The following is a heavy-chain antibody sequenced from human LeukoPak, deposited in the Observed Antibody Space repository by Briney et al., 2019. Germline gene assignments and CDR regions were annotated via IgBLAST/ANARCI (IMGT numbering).Heavy chain of an antibody. CDR3: ARRSITMVRGVISDDAFDI. Sequence: GESLKISCKGSGYSFTSYWIGWVRQMPGKGLGWMGIIYPGDSDTRYSPSFQGQVTISADKSISTAYLQWSSLKASDTAMYYCARRSITMVRGVISDDAFDIWGQGTMVTVSS. CDR2: IYPGDSDT. CDR1: GYSFTSYW. J-gene: IGHJ3*02. D-gene: IGHD3-10*01. V-gene: IGHV5-51*01.